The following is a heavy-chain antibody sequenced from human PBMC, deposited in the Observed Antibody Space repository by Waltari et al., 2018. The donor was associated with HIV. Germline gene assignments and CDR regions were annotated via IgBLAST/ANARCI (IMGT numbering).Heavy chain of an antibody. D-gene: IGHD5-12*01. V-gene: IGHV3-74*01. CDR2: SNSDGSST. J-gene: IGHJ6*02. CDR1: GFTFSSYW. CDR3: ASAVRDGYNIDYYGMDV. Sequence: EVQLVESGGGLVQPGGSLRLSCAASGFTFSSYWMHWVRQAPGKGLVWVSSSNSDGSSTSYADSVKGRFTISRDNAKNTLYLQMNSLRAEDTAVYYCASAVRDGYNIDYYGMDVWGQGTTVTVSS.